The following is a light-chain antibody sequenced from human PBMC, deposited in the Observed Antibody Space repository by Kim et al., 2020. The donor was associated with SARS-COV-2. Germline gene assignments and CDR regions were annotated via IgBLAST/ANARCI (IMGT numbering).Light chain of an antibody. CDR3: QQYYNTPPT. CDR2: WAS. V-gene: IGKV4-1*01. J-gene: IGKJ2*01. CDR1: QSVLHRSNNKNY. Sequence: DIVMIQSPDSLAVSLGERATINCKSSQSVLHRSNNKNYLTWYQQKPGQPPKLLIYWASTRESGVPDRFSGSGSGTDFTLTISSLQADDVAIYDCQQYYNTPPTFGQGTKLEI.